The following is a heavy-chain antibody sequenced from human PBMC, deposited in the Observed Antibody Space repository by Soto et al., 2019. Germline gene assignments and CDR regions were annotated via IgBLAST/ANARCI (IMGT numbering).Heavy chain of an antibody. D-gene: IGHD5-18*01. Sequence: QVQLVQSGAEVKKPGASVKVSCKASGYTFTSYAMHWVRQAPGQRLEWMGWINAGNGNTKYSQKFQGRVTITRDTSASTAYMELSRLRSEDTAVYYCARDPGYIDGYNWGQGTLVTVSS. V-gene: IGHV1-3*01. CDR2: INAGNGNT. J-gene: IGHJ4*02. CDR1: GYTFTSYA. CDR3: ARDPGYIDGYN.